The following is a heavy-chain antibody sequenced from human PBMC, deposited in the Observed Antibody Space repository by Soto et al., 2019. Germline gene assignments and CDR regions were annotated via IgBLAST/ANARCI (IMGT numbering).Heavy chain of an antibody. CDR2: ISYDGSNK. V-gene: IGHV3-30-3*01. CDR3: ARGLYADIVATIAY. CDR1: GFTFSSYA. Sequence: GGSLRLSCAASGFTFSSYAMHWVRQAPGKGLEWVAVISYDGSNKYYADSVKGRFTISRDNSKNTLYLQMNSLRVEDTAVYYCARGLYADIVATIAYWGQGT. J-gene: IGHJ4*02. D-gene: IGHD5-12*01.